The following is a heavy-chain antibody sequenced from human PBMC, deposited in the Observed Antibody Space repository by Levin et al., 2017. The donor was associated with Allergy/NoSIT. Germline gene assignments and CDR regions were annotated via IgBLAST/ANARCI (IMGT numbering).Heavy chain of an antibody. V-gene: IGHV3-72*01. CDR3: GRGQCTRTSCSFYYYMDV. D-gene: IGHD2-2*01. Sequence: GGSLRLSCAVSGFTFSDYYMDWVRQAPGKGLEWVGRSRDKGYSYTTEYAASVKGRFTISRDDSKNSLYLQMNSLRTEDTAVYYCGRGQCTRTSCSFYYYMDVWGKGTTVTVSS. CDR2: SRDKGYSYTT. J-gene: IGHJ6*03. CDR1: GFTFSDYY.